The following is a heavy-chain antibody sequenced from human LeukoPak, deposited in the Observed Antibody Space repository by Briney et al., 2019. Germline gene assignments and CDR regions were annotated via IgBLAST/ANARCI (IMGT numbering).Heavy chain of an antibody. CDR3: AKEGGPARPGLDS. V-gene: IGHV4-34*01. J-gene: IGHJ4*02. D-gene: IGHD6-6*01. Sequence: SETLSLTCAVYGGSFSGYYWSWIRQPPGKGLEWIGEINHSGSTNYNPSLKSRVTISVDTSKNQFSLKLRSVTAADTAVYYCAKEGGPARPGLDSWGQGTLVTVSS. CDR2: INHSGST. CDR1: GGSFSGYY.